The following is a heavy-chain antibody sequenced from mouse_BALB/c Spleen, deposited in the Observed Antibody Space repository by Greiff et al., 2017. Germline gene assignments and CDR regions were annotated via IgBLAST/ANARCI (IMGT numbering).Heavy chain of an antibody. CDR3: TREGDRLWDY. V-gene: IGHV1-5*01. Sequence: EVKVVESGTVLARPGASVKMSCKASGYTFTSYWMHWVKQRPGQGLEWIGAIYPGNSDTSYNQKFKGKAKLTAVTSTSTAYMELSSLTNEDSAVYYCTREGDRLWDYWGQGTTLTVSS. J-gene: IGHJ2*01. CDR2: IYPGNSDT. CDR1: GYTFTSYW. D-gene: IGHD3-3*01.